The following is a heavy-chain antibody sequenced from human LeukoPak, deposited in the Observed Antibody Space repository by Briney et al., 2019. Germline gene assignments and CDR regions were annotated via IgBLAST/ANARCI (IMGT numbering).Heavy chain of an antibody. CDR1: GGSFSGYY. CDR2: INHSGST. V-gene: IGHV4-34*01. CDR3: ARGTTGLEHFDY. D-gene: IGHD1-1*01. J-gene: IGHJ4*02. Sequence: SETLSLTCAVYGGSFSGYYWSWIRQPPGKGLEWIGEINHSGSTNYNPSLKSRVTISVDTSKNQFSLKLSSVTAADTAVYYCARGTTGLEHFDYWGQGTLVTVSS.